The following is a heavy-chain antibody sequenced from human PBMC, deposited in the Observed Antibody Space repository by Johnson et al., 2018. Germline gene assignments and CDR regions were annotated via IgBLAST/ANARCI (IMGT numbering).Heavy chain of an antibody. D-gene: IGHD1-26*01. V-gene: IGHV3-33*01. CDR3: ARDRGRYPPDAFDI. CDR2: IWYDGSNK. CDR1: GFTFSSYG. Sequence: VQLVESGGGVVQPGRSLRLSCAASGFTFSSYGMHWVRQAPGKGLEWVAVIWYDGSNKYYADSVKGRFTISRDNSKNTLYLQMNSLRAEDTAVYYCARDRGRYPPDAFDIWGQGTMVTVSS. J-gene: IGHJ3*02.